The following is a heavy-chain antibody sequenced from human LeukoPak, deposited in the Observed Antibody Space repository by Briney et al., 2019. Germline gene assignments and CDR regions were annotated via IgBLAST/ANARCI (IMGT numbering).Heavy chain of an antibody. CDR2: SSYSGHT. CDR3: ARDQFKYYYSE. D-gene: IGHD2/OR15-2a*01. V-gene: IGHV4-59*11. Sequence: SGGSLRLSCAASGFTFSNHAMHWVRQSPGKGLEWIGYSSYSGHTNYNPSLKNRVTISVETSRNQFTLKLTSVTAADTAVYFCARDQFKYYYSEWGQGILVTVSS. CDR1: GFTFSNHA. J-gene: IGHJ1*01.